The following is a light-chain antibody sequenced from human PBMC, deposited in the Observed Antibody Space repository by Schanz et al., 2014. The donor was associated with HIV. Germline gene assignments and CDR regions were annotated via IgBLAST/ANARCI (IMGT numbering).Light chain of an antibody. CDR3: QQRSTWPLT. V-gene: IGKV3-11*01. CDR1: QSVSSY. CDR2: GAS. Sequence: EIVLTQSPATLSLSPGERATLSCRASQSVSSYLAWYQQKPGQSPRLLAYGASTRATGIPARFSGSGSGTDFTLTISRLEPEDVAVYSCQQRSTWPLTFGGGTKVGIK. J-gene: IGKJ4*01.